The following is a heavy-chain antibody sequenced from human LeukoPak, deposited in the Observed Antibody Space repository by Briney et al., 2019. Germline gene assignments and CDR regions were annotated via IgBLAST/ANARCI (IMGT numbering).Heavy chain of an antibody. J-gene: IGHJ3*02. V-gene: IGHV1-18*03. CDR1: GYTFTSYG. D-gene: IGHD3-3*02. CDR3: ARVSKGAFDI. Sequence: ASVKVSCKASGYTFTSYGISWVRQAPGQGLEWMGWISAYNGNTNYAQKLQGRVTMTTDTSASTAYMELSSLRSEDMAVYYCARVSKGAFDIWGQGTMVTVSS. CDR2: ISAYNGNT.